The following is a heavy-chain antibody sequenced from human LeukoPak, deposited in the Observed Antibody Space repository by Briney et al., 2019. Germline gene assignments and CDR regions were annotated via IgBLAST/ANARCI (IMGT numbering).Heavy chain of an antibody. V-gene: IGHV4-38-2*02. CDR2: IHHSGST. CDR1: GYSISSGYY. CDR3: ARTGCSGGSCYDY. D-gene: IGHD2-15*01. J-gene: IGHJ4*02. Sequence: ASETLSLTCTVSGYSISSGYYWGWIRQPPGKGLEWIGSIHHSGSTYYNPSLKSRVTISVDTSKNQFSLKLSSVTAADTAVYYCARTGCSGGSCYDYWGQGTLVTVSS.